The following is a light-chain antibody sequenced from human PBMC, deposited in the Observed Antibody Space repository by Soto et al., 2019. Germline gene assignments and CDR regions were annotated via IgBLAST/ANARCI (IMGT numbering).Light chain of an antibody. V-gene: IGKV1-5*01. J-gene: IGKJ2*01. CDR3: QQYNGYSL. CDR1: QSISSW. Sequence: DIPMTQSPSTLSASVGDRVTITCRASQSISSWLAWYQQKPGKAPKILIYDASSLESGVPSRFSGSGSGTEFTLTISSLQPDDFATYYCQQYNGYSLFGQGTKVDIK. CDR2: DAS.